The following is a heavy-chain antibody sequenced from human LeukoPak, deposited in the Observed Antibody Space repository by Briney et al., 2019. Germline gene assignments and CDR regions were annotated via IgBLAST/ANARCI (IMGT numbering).Heavy chain of an antibody. CDR1: GGSINSYY. V-gene: IGHV4-59*01. J-gene: IGHJ4*02. Sequence: SKTLSLTCTVSGGSINSYYWSWIRQPPGKGLEWIGYIYYSGSTNYNPSLKSRVTISVDTSKNQFSLKLSSVTAADTAVYYCARGAPYYYDSSGYLFDYRGQGTLVTVSS. CDR2: IYYSGST. CDR3: ARGAPYYYDSSGYLFDY. D-gene: IGHD3-22*01.